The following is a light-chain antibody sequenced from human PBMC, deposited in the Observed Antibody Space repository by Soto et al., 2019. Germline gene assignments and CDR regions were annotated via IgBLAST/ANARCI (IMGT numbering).Light chain of an antibody. V-gene: IGLV2-23*02. CDR2: EVS. Sequence: QSARTQPASVSASPGQSTTIACAGTTTSVGNFNLVSWYQHHPGKAPKLMIFEVSKRPSGVSNRYPGSKSGNTASLTISGLQAEDEADYYCCSYAGNKIHYVFGTGTKVTVL. CDR1: TTSVGNFNL. J-gene: IGLJ1*01. CDR3: CSYAGNKIHYV.